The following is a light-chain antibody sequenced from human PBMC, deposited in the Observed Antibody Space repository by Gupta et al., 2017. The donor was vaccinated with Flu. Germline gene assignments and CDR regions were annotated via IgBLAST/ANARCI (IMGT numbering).Light chain of an antibody. J-gene: IGKJ4*01. CDR2: LGS. CDR1: QSLLHSNGYNC. CDR3: RQTLQGPLT. Sequence: DIVMTQSPLSLPVTPGEPASISCSSSQSLLHSNGYNCLDWYLQKPGQSPQLLIYLGSNRASGVPDRFSASGSGTDFTLKISSVEAEDVGVYYCRQTLQGPLTFGGGTRVEIK. V-gene: IGKV2-28*01.